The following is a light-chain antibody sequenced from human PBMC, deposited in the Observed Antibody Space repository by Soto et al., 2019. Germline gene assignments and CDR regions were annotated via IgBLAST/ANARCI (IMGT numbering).Light chain of an antibody. J-gene: IGKJ3*01. CDR3: QQYDNLPIT. CDR2: EAS. CDR1: QAITNY. V-gene: IGKV1-33*01. Sequence: DIQMTQSPSSLSASVGDRVTITCQASQAITNYLNWYQHKPGKAPKLLMYEASNLETGVPSRFSGSRSGTDFTFTISSLQPEDIATYYCQQYDNLPITFGPGTKVDIK.